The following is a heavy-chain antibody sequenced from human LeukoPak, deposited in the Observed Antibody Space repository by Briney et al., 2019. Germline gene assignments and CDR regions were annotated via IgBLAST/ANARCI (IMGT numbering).Heavy chain of an antibody. V-gene: IGHV1-2*02. CDR3: ATTQDSSGYYDSYYYYYYGMDV. Sequence: ASVKVSCKASGYTFTGYHMHWVRQAPGQGLEWMGWINPNSGGTNYAQKFQGRVTMTRDTSISTAYMELSRLRSDDTAVYYCATTQDSSGYYDSYYYYYYGMDVWGQGTTVTVSS. J-gene: IGHJ6*02. CDR1: GYTFTGYH. D-gene: IGHD3-22*01. CDR2: INPNSGGT.